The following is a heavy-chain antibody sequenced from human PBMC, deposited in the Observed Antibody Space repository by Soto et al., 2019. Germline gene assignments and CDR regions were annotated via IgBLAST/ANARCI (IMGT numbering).Heavy chain of an antibody. Sequence: QVQLVQSGAEVKKPGASVKVSCKASGYTFTSYYMHWVRQAPGQGLEWMGIINPSGGSTSYAQKFQGRVTMTRDTSTSTAYMELSSLRSEDTAVYYCARVAYYYDSSGVRKNDAFDIWGQGTMVTVSS. CDR3: ARVAYYYDSSGVRKNDAFDI. J-gene: IGHJ3*02. V-gene: IGHV1-46*01. CDR2: INPSGGST. CDR1: GYTFTSYY. D-gene: IGHD3-22*01.